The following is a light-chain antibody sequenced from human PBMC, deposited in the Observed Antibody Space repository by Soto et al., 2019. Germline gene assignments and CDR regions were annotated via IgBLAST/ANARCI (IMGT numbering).Light chain of an antibody. Sequence: QSALTQPPSVSGAPGQRVTISCTGSSSNIGAGYDVHWYQQLPGTAPKLLIYGNSKRPSGVPDRFSGSKSGTSASLAITGLQAEDEADYYCQSYDSSLSAWVFGGGTKLTVL. CDR2: GNS. J-gene: IGLJ3*02. V-gene: IGLV1-40*01. CDR3: QSYDSSLSAWV. CDR1: SSNIGAGYD.